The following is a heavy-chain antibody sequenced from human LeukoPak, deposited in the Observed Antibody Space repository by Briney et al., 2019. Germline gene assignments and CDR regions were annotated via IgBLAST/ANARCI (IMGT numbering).Heavy chain of an antibody. D-gene: IGHD3-16*01. CDR3: ARGHRGLGY. J-gene: IGHJ4*02. CDR1: GGSISSGDYY. Sequence: SQTLSLTCTVSGGSISSGDYYWSWIRQPPGKGLEWIGYIYYSGTTNYNPSLKSRVTISVDMSKNQFSLKLSSVTAADTAVYYCARGHRGLGYWGQGTLVIVSS. CDR2: IYYSGTT. V-gene: IGHV4-61*08.